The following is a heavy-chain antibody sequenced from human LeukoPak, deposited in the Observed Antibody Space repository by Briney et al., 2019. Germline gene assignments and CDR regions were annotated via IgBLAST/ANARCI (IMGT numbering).Heavy chain of an antibody. J-gene: IGHJ4*02. Sequence: PGESLRLSCAASGFTFTTYWLGWVRQPPGKGLEWVANIKQDGTEKYYVDSVKGRFTISRDNAKNTLYLQMNSLRAEDTAVYYCVKDRNYYGSGSLGYWGQGTLVTVSS. CDR2: IKQDGTEK. D-gene: IGHD3-10*01. CDR1: GFTFTTYW. V-gene: IGHV3-7*01. CDR3: VKDRNYYGSGSLGY.